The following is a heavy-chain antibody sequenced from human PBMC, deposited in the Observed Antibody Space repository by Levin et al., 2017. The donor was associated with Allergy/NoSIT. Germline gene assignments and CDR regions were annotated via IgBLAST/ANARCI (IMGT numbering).Heavy chain of an antibody. V-gene: IGHV1-69*13. J-gene: IGHJ4*02. Sequence: EASVKVSCKASGGTFSSYAFTWIRQAPGQGLEWMGAIIPLFGAARYAQKFQGRVTITADGSTTTAYMELSSLTSDDTAVYYCAIPTSGLFYFDSWGQGTLVTVSS. CDR2: IIPLFGAA. D-gene: IGHD1-1*01. CDR3: AIPTSGLFYFDS. CDR1: GGTFSSYA.